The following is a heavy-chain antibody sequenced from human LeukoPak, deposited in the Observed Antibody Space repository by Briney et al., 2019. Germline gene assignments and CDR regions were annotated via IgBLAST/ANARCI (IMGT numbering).Heavy chain of an antibody. CDR2: IRYDGSNK. CDR3: ARATYYDFWSGYSCVNWFDP. CDR1: GFTFSSYG. V-gene: IGHV3-30*02. J-gene: IGHJ5*02. Sequence: PGGSLRLSCAASGFTFSSYGMHWVRQAPGEGLEWVAFIRYDGSNKYYADSVKGRFTISRDNSKNTLYLQMNSLRAEDTAVYYCARATYYDFWSGYSCVNWFDPWGQGTLVTVSS. D-gene: IGHD3-3*01.